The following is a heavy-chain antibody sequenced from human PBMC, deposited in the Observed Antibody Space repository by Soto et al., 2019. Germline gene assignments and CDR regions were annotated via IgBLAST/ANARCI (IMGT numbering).Heavy chain of an antibody. V-gene: IGHV1-69*02. D-gene: IGHD3-10*01. CDR2: IIPILGIA. Sequence: SVKVSCKASGGTFSSYTISWVRQAPGQGLEWMGRIIPILGIANYAQKFQGRVTITADKSTSTAYMELSSLRSEDTAVYYCARGFYGAGSYYHHYYYGMDVWG. J-gene: IGHJ6*02. CDR3: ARGFYGAGSYYHHYYYGMDV. CDR1: GGTFSSYT.